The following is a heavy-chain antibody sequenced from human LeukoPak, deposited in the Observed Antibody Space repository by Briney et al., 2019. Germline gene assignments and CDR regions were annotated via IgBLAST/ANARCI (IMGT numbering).Heavy chain of an antibody. CDR1: GFTFSTYA. D-gene: IGHD1-7*01. CDR2: ISGGGYTT. V-gene: IGHV3-23*01. J-gene: IGHJ4*02. CDR3: ARAEVGTAYFDS. Sequence: PGGSLRLSCVASGFTFSTYAMSWVRQAPGKGLEWVSVISGGGYTTYYADSTKGRFSISRDISKSTLNLRMDSLRAGDTAVYYCARAEVGTAYFDSWGQGIRVTVSS.